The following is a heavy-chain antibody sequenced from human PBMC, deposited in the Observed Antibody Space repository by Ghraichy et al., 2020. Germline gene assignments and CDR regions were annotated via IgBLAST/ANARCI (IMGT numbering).Heavy chain of an antibody. Sequence: ESLNISCAVYGGSFSGYYWSWIRQPPGKGLEWIGEINHSGSTNYNPSLKSRVTISVDTSKNQFSLKLSSVTAADTAVYYCARGRPSLRGYSGWAARGLVDYWGQGTLVTVSS. D-gene: IGHD5-12*01. V-gene: IGHV4-34*01. CDR1: GGSFSGYY. CDR3: ARGRPSLRGYSGWAARGLVDY. J-gene: IGHJ4*02. CDR2: INHSGST.